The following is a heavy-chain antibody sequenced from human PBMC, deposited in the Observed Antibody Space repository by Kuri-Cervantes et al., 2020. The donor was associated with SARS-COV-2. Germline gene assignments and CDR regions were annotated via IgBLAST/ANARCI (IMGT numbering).Heavy chain of an antibody. D-gene: IGHD6-13*01. CDR3: ARLEIPLVAAAYAY. Sequence: SETLSLTCAVYGGSFSNFYWGWIRQPPGKGLEWIGSIYYSGSTYYNPSLKSRVTISVDTSKNQFSLKLSSVTAADTAVYYCARLEIPLVAAAYAYWGQGTLVTVSS. V-gene: IGHV4-39*01. CDR1: GGSFSNFY. CDR2: IYYSGST. J-gene: IGHJ4*02.